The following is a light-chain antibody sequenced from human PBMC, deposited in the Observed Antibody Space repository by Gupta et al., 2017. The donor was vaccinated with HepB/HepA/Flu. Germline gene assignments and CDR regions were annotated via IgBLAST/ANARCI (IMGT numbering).Light chain of an antibody. Sequence: QSVLTQPPSVSAAPGQKVTISCSGSSFNVGNNNVLWYQHLPEIAPKLLIYDNNKRPSGIPDRFSASKSGTSATLDITGLQTGDEADYYCGAWDNNLSAVVFGGGTKLTVL. J-gene: IGLJ2*01. CDR2: DNN. V-gene: IGLV1-51*01. CDR1: SFNVGNNN. CDR3: GAWDNNLSAVV.